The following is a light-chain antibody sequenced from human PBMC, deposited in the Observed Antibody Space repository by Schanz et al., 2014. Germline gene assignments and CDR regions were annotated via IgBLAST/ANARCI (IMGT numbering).Light chain of an antibody. CDR3: AAWDDSLSGLV. Sequence: QSVLTQPPSVSAALGQKVTISCSGSSSNIGENYVSWYHQVPGTVPKLLIYDNDKRPSGTPDRFSGSKSGTSASLAISGLRSEDEADYYCAAWDDSLSGLVFGGGTKLTVL. V-gene: IGLV1-51*01. CDR2: DND. J-gene: IGLJ3*02. CDR1: SSNIGENY.